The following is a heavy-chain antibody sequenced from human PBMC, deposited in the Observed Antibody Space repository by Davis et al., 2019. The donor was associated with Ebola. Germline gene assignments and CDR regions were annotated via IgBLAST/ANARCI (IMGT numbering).Heavy chain of an antibody. D-gene: IGHD1-26*01. CDR1: GFTFSSYG. V-gene: IGHV3-30*03. J-gene: IGHJ4*02. CDR2: ISYDGSNK. Sequence: GGSLRLSCAASGFTFSSYGMHWVRQAPGKGLEWVAVISYDGSNKYYADSVKGRFTISRDNSKNTLYLQMNSLRAEDTAVYYCARPYSGSYQFDYWGQGTLVTVSS. CDR3: ARPYSGSYQFDY.